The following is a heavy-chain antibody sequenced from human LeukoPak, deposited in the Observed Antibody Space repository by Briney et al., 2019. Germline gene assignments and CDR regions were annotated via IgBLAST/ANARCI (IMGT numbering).Heavy chain of an antibody. CDR3: ASPTAGSGKHFDY. V-gene: IGHV1-69*13. Sequence: ASVKVSCKASGGTFSSYAISWVRQAPGQGLEWMGGIIPIFGTANYAQKSQGRVTITADESTSTAYMELSSLRSEDTAVYYCASPTAGSGKHFDYWGQGTLVTVSS. D-gene: IGHD3-10*01. CDR2: IIPIFGTA. J-gene: IGHJ4*02. CDR1: GGTFSSYA.